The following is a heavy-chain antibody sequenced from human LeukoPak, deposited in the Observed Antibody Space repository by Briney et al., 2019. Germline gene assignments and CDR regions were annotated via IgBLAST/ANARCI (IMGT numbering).Heavy chain of an antibody. CDR1: GFTFSSYA. Sequence: GGSLRLSCAASGFTFSSYAMSWVRQAPGKGLEWVSAISGSGGSTYYADSVKGRFTISRGNSKNTLYLQMNSLRAEDTAVYYCAKGPRDYYGDYPFDYWGQGTLVTVSS. CDR3: AKGPRDYYGDYPFDY. J-gene: IGHJ4*02. CDR2: ISGSGGST. V-gene: IGHV3-23*01. D-gene: IGHD4-17*01.